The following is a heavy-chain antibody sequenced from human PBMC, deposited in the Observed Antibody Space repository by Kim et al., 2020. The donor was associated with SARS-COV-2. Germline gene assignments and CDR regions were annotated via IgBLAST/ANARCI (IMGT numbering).Heavy chain of an antibody. D-gene: IGHD5-18*01. CDR3: AKPRLRGYRSFFDS. CDR1: GFTFSTYA. J-gene: IGHJ4*02. V-gene: IGHV3-30*18. Sequence: GGSLRLSCAASGFTFSTYAMHWVRQAPGKGLDWVTLISYDGSDIYYADSVKGRFTISRDNSKNTLFLQMNSLRIEDTAVYYCAKPRLRGYRSFFDSWGQGALVTVSS. CDR2: ISYDGSDI.